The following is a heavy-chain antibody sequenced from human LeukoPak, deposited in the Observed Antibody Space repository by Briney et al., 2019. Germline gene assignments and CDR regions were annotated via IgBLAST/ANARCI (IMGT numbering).Heavy chain of an antibody. CDR3: ASGAYRDYFDY. Sequence: QSGGSLRLSCAASGFTFSSCEVNWVRQAPGKGLEWISYISSRGSTIYYADSVKGRFTISRDNAKNALYLQMNSPRAEDTAVYYCASGAYRDYFDYWGQGTLVTVSS. V-gene: IGHV3-48*03. CDR1: GFTFSSCE. D-gene: IGHD5-24*01. J-gene: IGHJ4*02. CDR2: ISSRGSTI.